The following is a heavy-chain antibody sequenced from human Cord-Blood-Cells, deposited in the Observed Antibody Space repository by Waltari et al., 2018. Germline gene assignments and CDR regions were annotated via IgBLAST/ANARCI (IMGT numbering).Heavy chain of an antibody. CDR3: ARTSYYYDSSGYYYGYFDL. J-gene: IGHJ2*01. Sequence: QVQLQQWGAGLLKPSETLSLTCAVYGGSFSGYYWSWIRQSPGKGLEWIGEINYSGSTNYNPSLKSRVTISVDTSKNQFSLKLSSVTAADTAVYYCARTSYYYDSSGYYYGYFDLWGRGTLVTVSS. V-gene: IGHV4-34*01. CDR1: GGSFSGYY. D-gene: IGHD3-22*01. CDR2: INYSGST.